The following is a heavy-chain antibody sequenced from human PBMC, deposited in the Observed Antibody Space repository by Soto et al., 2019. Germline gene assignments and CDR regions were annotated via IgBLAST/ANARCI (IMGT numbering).Heavy chain of an antibody. J-gene: IGHJ4*02. CDR1: GDTFTANY. CDR3: ARDLGKGGGNAGFDY. V-gene: IGHV1-2*02. D-gene: IGHD1-1*01. CDR2: INPKSGGT. Sequence: ASVKVSCKASGDTFTANYIHWVRQAHGQGVEWMGWINPKSGGTKYPQKFQGRVTMTRDTSLSTVYMTLSRLTSADTAVYYCARDLGKGGGNAGFDYWGKGTLVTVSS.